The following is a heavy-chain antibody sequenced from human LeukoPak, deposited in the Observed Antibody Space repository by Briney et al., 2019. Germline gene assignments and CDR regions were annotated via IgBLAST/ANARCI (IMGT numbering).Heavy chain of an antibody. CDR3: TREDWDFDS. D-gene: IGHD3/OR15-3a*01. CDR1: GFIFRQYA. J-gene: IGHJ5*01. CDR2: IRFDGS. Sequence: PGGSLRLSCAVSGFIFRQYAIHWVRQAPGKGLEWVACIRFDGSKYGDSVKGRFTISRDNSNNMAYLEMDSLRKEDTAVYYCTREDWDFDSWGQGTLVTVSS. V-gene: IGHV3-30*02.